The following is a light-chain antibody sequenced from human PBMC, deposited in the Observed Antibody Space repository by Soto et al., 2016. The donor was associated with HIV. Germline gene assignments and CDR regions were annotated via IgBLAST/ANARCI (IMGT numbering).Light chain of an antibody. V-gene: IGKV1-5*03. CDR3: QQYNTPPWT. CDR2: KVS. J-gene: IGKJ1*01. Sequence: DIQLTQSPSTLSAAVGDRVTITCRASQSVNDWLAWYQQKPGTPPSLLIYKVSTLESGVPSRFSGVGFGKDFTLTISTLQPEDSAIYYCQQYNTPPWTFGQGTKVEI. CDR1: QSVNDW.